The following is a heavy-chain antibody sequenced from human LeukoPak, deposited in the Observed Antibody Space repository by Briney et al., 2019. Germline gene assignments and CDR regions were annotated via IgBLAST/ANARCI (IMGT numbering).Heavy chain of an antibody. J-gene: IGHJ6*02. CDR2: IIPIFGTA. CDR3: ARVTLGYSRSGDNYYYGMDV. D-gene: IGHD6-13*01. Sequence: SVKVSCKASGGTFSSYAISWVRQAPGQGLEWMGGIIPIFGTANYAQKFQGRVTITADESTSTAYMELSSLRSEDTAVYYCARVTLGYSRSGDNYYYGMDVWGQGTTVSVSS. CDR1: GGTFSSYA. V-gene: IGHV1-69*13.